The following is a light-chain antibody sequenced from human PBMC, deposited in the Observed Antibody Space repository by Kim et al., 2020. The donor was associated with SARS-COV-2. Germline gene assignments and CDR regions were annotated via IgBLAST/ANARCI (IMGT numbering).Light chain of an antibody. CDR1: SLRTYY. V-gene: IGLV3-19*01. Sequence: ALGQTVRITCKGDSLRTYYASWYQQKPGQAPILVIYGKNNRPSGIPDRFSGSSSGNTASLTVTGAQAVDEADYYCNSRDNSGDHVVFGGGTKLIVL. CDR2: GKN. J-gene: IGLJ2*01. CDR3: NSRDNSGDHVV.